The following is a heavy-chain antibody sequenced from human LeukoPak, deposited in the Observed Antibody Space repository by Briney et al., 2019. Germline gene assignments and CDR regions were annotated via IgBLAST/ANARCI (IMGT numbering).Heavy chain of an antibody. J-gene: IGHJ4*02. Sequence: SETLSLTCAVYGGSFNTYYWNWIRQSPGKGLEWIGEVNHTGTTNYNPSLKSRFTISVDTSKNQFSLKLSSVTAADTAVYYCAGRQNVLLWFGELLKFDYWGQGTLVTVSS. V-gene: IGHV4-34*01. CDR2: VNHTGTT. CDR3: AGRQNVLLWFGELLKFDY. CDR1: GGSFNTYY. D-gene: IGHD3-10*01.